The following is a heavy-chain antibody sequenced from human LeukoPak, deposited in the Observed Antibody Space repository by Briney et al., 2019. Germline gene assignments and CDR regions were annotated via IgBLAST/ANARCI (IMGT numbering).Heavy chain of an antibody. J-gene: IGHJ5*02. CDR2: MYGDMSDI. CDR3: ARDLGLRGST. CDR1: GFTFSDSW. Sequence: GGSLRLSCEVSGFTFSDSWMHWVRQTPGKGLAWVSRMYGDMSDISYADSVKGRFTISRDNAKNTVYLQMNSLRGEDTAVYYCARDLGLRGSTWGQGTLVTVSS. V-gene: IGHV3-74*01. D-gene: IGHD4-23*01.